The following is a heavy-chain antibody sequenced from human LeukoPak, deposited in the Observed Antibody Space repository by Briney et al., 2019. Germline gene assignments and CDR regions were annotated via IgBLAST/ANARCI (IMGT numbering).Heavy chain of an antibody. D-gene: IGHD6-13*01. Sequence: SETLSLTCAVYGGSFSGYYWSWIRQPPGKGLEWIGSIYYSGSTYYNPSLKSRVTISVDTSKNQFSLKLSSVTAADTAVYYCWVFRRDNSSSWYAFDIWGQGTMVTVSS. CDR1: GGSFSGYY. V-gene: IGHV4-34*01. J-gene: IGHJ3*02. CDR2: IYYSGST. CDR3: WVFRRDNSSSWYAFDI.